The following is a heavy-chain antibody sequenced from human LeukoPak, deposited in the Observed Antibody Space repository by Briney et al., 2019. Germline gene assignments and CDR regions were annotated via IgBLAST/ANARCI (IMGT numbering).Heavy chain of an antibody. Sequence: SETLSLTCVVSGGSFSGYYWSWIRQSPGKGLEWIGEFHYTGSTNYNPSLKSRVTISVDASKNQLFLNLSSVTAADTAVYYCARHIGRGYPYYYYYMDVWGKGTTVTVSS. CDR2: FHYTGST. J-gene: IGHJ6*03. V-gene: IGHV4-34*01. CDR3: ARHIGRGYPYYYYYMDV. CDR1: GGSFSGYY. D-gene: IGHD5-12*01.